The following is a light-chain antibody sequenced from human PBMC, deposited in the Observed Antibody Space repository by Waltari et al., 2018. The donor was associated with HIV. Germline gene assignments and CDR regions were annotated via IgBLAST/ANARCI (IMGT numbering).Light chain of an antibody. J-gene: IGLJ3*02. CDR3: SSYAGSNNRWV. V-gene: IGLV2-8*01. Sequence: QSALTQPPSASGSPGQSVTISCTGTSSDVGGHNYVSWYQHHPGKAPKLMIYEVSKRPSGVPDRFSGSNSGSTASLTVSGLQAEDEADYYCSSYAGSNNRWVFGGGTKLTAL. CDR1: SSDVGGHNY. CDR2: EVS.